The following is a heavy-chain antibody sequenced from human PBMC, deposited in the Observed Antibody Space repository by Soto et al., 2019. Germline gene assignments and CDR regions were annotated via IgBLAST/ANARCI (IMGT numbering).Heavy chain of an antibody. Sequence: SETLSLTCDVSGDTISTGGYYWAWIRQPPGKGLEWIGTTYHSGNTYSNPSLKSRVTISLDMSKNHVSLILKSVNIADSAIYYCARGHFDSRGYSNAFDYWGQGIQVTVSS. CDR1: GDTISTGGYY. CDR2: TYHSGNT. CDR3: ARGHFDSRGYSNAFDY. V-gene: IGHV4-39*07. J-gene: IGHJ4*02. D-gene: IGHD3-22*01.